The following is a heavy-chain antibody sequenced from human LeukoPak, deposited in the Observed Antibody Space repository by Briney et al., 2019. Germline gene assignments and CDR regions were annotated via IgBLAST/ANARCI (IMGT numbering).Heavy chain of an antibody. CDR3: TNHIVGATNYYYYGMDV. Sequence: GGSLRLSCATSGFTFSNAWMSWVRQAPGKGLEWVGRIKSKTDGGTTDYAAPVKGRFTISRDDSKNTLYLQMNSLKTEDTAVYYCTNHIVGATNYYYYGMDVWGQGTTVTVSS. CDR1: GFTFSNAW. CDR2: IKSKTDGGTT. V-gene: IGHV3-15*01. J-gene: IGHJ6*02. D-gene: IGHD1-26*01.